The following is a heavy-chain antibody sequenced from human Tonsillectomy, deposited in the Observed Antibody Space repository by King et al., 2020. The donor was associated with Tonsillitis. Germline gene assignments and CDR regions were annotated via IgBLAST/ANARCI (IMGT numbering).Heavy chain of an antibody. Sequence: VQLVESGGGLVQPGRSLRLSCTASGFTFGDYAMSWVRQAPGKGLEWVGFIRSKADGGTTDYAASVKVRFTISRDDSKSNAYLQMNSLKTEDTAVYYCTVASHYYYYYMDVWGKGTTVTVSS. D-gene: IGHD5-12*01. V-gene: IGHV3-49*04. J-gene: IGHJ6*03. CDR1: GFTFGDYA. CDR2: IRSKADGGTT. CDR3: TVASHYYYYYMDV.